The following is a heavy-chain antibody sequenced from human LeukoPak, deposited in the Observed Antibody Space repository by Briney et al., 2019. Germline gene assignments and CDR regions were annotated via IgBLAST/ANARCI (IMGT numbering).Heavy chain of an antibody. CDR1: GYTFTGYY. J-gene: IGHJ6*02. CDR2: INPNSGGT. CDR3: ARGVTATHVYYYYGMDV. V-gene: IGHV1-2*02. D-gene: IGHD2-21*02. Sequence: ASVTVSCKASGYTFTGYYMHWVRQAPGQGLEWMGWINPNSGGTNYAQKFQGRVTMARDASISTAYMELSRLRSDDTAVYYCARGVTATHVYYYYGMDVWGQGTTVTVSS.